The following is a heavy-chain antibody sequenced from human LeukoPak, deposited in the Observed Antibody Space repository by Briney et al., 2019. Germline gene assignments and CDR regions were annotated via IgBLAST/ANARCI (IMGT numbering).Heavy chain of an antibody. D-gene: IGHD1-26*01. V-gene: IGHV1-2*02. CDR2: INPNSGGT. J-gene: IGHJ4*02. CDR3: ASGHSGSYFFSLFVFDY. Sequence: ASVKVSCKASAYTFTGYYMHWVRQAPGQGLEWMGWINPNSGGTNYAQKFQGRVTMTRDTSISTAYMELSSLRSDDTAVYYCASGHSGSYFFSLFVFDYWGQGTLVTVSS. CDR1: AYTFTGYY.